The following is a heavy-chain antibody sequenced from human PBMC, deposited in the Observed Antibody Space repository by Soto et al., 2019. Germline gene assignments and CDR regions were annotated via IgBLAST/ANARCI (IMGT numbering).Heavy chain of an antibody. D-gene: IGHD6-19*01. V-gene: IGHV3-21*01. CDR3: AREQSLNAGGWYYFDY. CDR1: GFTFSSYS. J-gene: IGHJ4*02. Sequence: EVQLVESGGGLVKPGGSLRLSCAASGFTFSSYSMNWVRQAPGKGLEWVSSISSSSSYIYYADSVKGRFTISRDNAKNSLYLQMNSLRAEDTAVYYCAREQSLNAGGWYYFDYWGQGTLVTVSS. CDR2: ISSSSSYI.